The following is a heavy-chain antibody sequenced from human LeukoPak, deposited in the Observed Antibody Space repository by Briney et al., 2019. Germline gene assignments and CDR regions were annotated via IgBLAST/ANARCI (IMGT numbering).Heavy chain of an antibody. J-gene: IGHJ4*02. Sequence: PGGSLRLSCAASGFTFTHYAMHWVRQTPGKGLEWVAVIFYDGTIQYYSDSVRGRLIVSRDNPKNTLYLQMNSLRAEDTAVYYCAKVFYPAAGTGRVDFPFDYWGQGTLVTVSS. D-gene: IGHD6-13*01. V-gene: IGHV3-30*18. CDR2: IFYDGTIQ. CDR3: AKVFYPAAGTGRVDFPFDY. CDR1: GFTFTHYA.